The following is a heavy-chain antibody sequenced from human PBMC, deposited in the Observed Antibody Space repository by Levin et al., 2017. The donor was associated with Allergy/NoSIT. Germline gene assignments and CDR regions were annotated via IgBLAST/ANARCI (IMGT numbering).Heavy chain of an antibody. CDR2: IDRDGSKE. D-gene: IGHD5-18*01. J-gene: IGHJ4*02. Sequence: LSLTCAASGFIFSNYRMSWVRQAPGKGLEWVANIDRDGSKEYYADSLKGRFTISRDNAKNSLHLQMNSLRADDTALYYCARIKVEDIHCIDFWGQGSLVTVAS. CDR3: ARIKVEDIHCIDF. CDR1: GFIFSNYR. V-gene: IGHV3-7*04.